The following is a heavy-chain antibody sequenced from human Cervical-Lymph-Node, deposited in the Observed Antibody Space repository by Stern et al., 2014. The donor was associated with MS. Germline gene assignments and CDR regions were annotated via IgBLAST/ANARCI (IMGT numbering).Heavy chain of an antibody. CDR2: FEPEDGKT. V-gene: IGHV1-24*01. Sequence: DQLVESGTEVKKPGASVKVSCKVSGYTLAELSMHWVRQAPGKGLEWMGGFEPEDGKTIYAQKFQGRVIMTEDTSTDTAYMKLSSLRSEDTAVYYCAALRGFNWFDPWGQGTLVTVSS. CDR1: GYTLAELS. D-gene: IGHD3-22*01. J-gene: IGHJ5*02. CDR3: AALRGFNWFDP.